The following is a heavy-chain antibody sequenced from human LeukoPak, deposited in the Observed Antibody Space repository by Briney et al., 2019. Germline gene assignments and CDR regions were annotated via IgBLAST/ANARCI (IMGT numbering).Heavy chain of an antibody. D-gene: IGHD3-22*01. CDR3: AKAPPYYYHSSGYCFDY. CDR1: GLTFSSYA. V-gene: IGHV3-23*01. CDR2: ISGSGGST. Sequence: XGSLRLSCAASGLTFSSYAMSGGRQAPGKGVEWGSGISGSGGSTYYADSVKGRFTISRENSKNTVYMQMNRRRGGDTGVYYCAKAPPYYYHSSGYCFDYWGQGTLVTVSS. J-gene: IGHJ4*02.